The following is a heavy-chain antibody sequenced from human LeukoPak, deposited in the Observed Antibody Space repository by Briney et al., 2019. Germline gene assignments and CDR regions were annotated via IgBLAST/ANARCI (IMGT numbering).Heavy chain of an antibody. CDR2: INPNSGDT. CDR3: TREDY. V-gene: IGHV1-2*02. Sequence: ASVKVPCKASGYTFTGHYLFWVRQAPGQGLGWMGWINPNSGDTNYAQKFQGRVTVTRDTSISTAYMELTRLRSDDTAVYYCTREDYWGQGTPVTVSS. J-gene: IGHJ4*02. CDR1: GYTFTGHY.